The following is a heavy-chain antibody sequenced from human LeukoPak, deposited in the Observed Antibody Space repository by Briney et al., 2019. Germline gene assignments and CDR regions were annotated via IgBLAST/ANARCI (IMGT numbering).Heavy chain of an antibody. D-gene: IGHD6-19*01. Sequence: SETLSLTCAVYGGSFSGYYWSWIRQPPGKGLEWIGEINHSGSTNYNPSLKSRVTISVDTSKNQFSLKLSSVAAADTAVYYCAVGAVAGGPFDYWGQGTLVTVSS. CDR2: INHSGST. J-gene: IGHJ4*02. V-gene: IGHV4-34*01. CDR1: GGSFSGYY. CDR3: AVGAVAGGPFDY.